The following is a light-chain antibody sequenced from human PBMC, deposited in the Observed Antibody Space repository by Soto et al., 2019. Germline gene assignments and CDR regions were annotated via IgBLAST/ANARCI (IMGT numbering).Light chain of an antibody. CDR1: QSVSSSY. V-gene: IGKV3-20*01. J-gene: IGKJ2*01. CDR2: GAS. CDR3: HQYGSSPLYP. Sequence: EIVLTQSPGTLSLSPGERATLSCRASQSVSSSYLAWYQQKPGQATRLLIYGASSRATGIPERCSGSGSGTDFTLTISRREPEDFAVYYCHQYGSSPLYPFGQGTKLEIK.